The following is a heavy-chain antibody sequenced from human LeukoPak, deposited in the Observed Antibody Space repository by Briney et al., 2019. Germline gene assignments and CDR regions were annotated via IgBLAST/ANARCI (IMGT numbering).Heavy chain of an antibody. D-gene: IGHD4-23*01. Sequence: SETLSLTCAVYGGSFSGYYWSWIRQPPGKGLELIGEINHSGSTNYNPSLKSRVTISVDTSKNQFSLKLSSVTAADTAVYYCARKFNSRYFDLWGRGTLVTVSS. V-gene: IGHV4-34*01. CDR1: GGSFSGYY. CDR3: ARKFNSRYFDL. CDR2: INHSGST. J-gene: IGHJ2*01.